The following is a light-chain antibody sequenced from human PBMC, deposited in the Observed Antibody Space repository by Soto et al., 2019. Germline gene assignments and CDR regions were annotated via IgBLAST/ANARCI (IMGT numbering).Light chain of an antibody. CDR3: CSYAGTVAYV. CDR1: SSDVGSYNL. V-gene: IGLV2-23*02. Sequence: QSALTHPASVSRSPGQSITISCTGTSSDVGSYNLVSWYQQLPGKAPKVIICEVNKRPSGVSYRFSGSKSGNTASLTISGLQTGDEADYYCCSYAGTVAYVFGTGTKVTVL. CDR2: EVN. J-gene: IGLJ1*01.